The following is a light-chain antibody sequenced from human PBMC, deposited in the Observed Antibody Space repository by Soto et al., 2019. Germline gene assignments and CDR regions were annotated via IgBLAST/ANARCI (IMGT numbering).Light chain of an antibody. V-gene: IGKV1-5*03. CDR3: QQYNSNPLT. J-gene: IGKJ4*01. Sequence: DIQMTQSPSTLSASVGDRVTITCRASQSFSTWLAWYQQKPGKAPNLLIYKTSILESGVQSRFSGSGSGTEFTLTISSLQPDDFATYYCQQYNSNPLTFGGGTKVEIK. CDR2: KTS. CDR1: QSFSTW.